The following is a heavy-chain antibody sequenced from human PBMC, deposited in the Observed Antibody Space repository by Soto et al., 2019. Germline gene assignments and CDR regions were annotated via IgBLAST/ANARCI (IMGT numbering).Heavy chain of an antibody. CDR3: AKDCGETGWYNCFDP. Sequence: VQLVESGGGLVKPGTSLRLSCAASGFTFSTHGMHWVRQAPGKGLEWVAMISHDGSEKYYVAAVKGRCTISRDISKNTLIMQMDSLRAEETSVDYWAKDCGETGWYNCFDPWGQGTLVTVSS. J-gene: IGHJ5*02. D-gene: IGHD6-19*01. V-gene: IGHV3-30*18. CDR1: GFTFSTHG. CDR2: ISHDGSEK.